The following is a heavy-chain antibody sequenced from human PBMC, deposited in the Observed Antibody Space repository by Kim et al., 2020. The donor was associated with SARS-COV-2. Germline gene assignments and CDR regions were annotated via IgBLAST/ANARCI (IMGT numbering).Heavy chain of an antibody. Sequence: SYTQKVQDRLTVTRDTSTSTVYMELSSLTSEDTAMYYCVRADHGQHFDYWGQGSLLTVSS. J-gene: IGHJ4*02. V-gene: IGHV1-46*01. CDR3: VRADHGQHFDY.